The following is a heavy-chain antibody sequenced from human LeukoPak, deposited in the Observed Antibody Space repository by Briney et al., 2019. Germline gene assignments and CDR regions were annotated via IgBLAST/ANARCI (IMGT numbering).Heavy chain of an antibody. J-gene: IGHJ4*02. CDR2: IYTSGST. D-gene: IGHD4-17*01. CDR3: ARVTTVTTSFDY. CDR1: GGSISTSNYY. V-gene: IGHV4-61*02. Sequence: IPSETLSLTCTVSGGSISTSNYYWSWIRQPAGKGLEWIGRIYTSGSTNYNPSLKSRVTISVDTSKNQFSLKLSSVTAADTAVYYCARVTTVTTSFDYWGQGTLVTVSS.